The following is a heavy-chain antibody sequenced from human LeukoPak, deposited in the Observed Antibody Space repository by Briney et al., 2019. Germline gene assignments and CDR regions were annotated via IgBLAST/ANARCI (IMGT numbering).Heavy chain of an antibody. CDR1: GYTFTSYG. D-gene: IGHD2-15*01. V-gene: IGHV1-18*01. CDR3: ARDSPGCSGGSCYTILFDY. CDR2: ISAYNGNT. Sequence: RASVKVSCKASGYTFTSYGISWVRQAPGRGLEWMGWISAYNGNTNYAQKLQGRVTMTTDTSTSTAYMELRSLRSDDTAVYYCARDSPGCSGGSCYTILFDYWGQGTLVTVSS. J-gene: IGHJ4*02.